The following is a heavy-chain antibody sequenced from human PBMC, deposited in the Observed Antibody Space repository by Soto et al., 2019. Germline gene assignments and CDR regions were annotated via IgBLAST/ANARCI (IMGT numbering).Heavy chain of an antibody. Sequence: ASVKVSCKASGYTFTSYSMHWVRQAPGQRLEWMGWINAGNGNTKYSQKFQGRVTITRDTSASTAYMELSSLRSEDTAVYYCARVKGITGTTDYYYYGMDVWGQGTTVTVSS. CDR1: GYTFTSYS. D-gene: IGHD1-7*01. CDR2: INAGNGNT. CDR3: ARVKGITGTTDYYYYGMDV. V-gene: IGHV1-3*01. J-gene: IGHJ6*02.